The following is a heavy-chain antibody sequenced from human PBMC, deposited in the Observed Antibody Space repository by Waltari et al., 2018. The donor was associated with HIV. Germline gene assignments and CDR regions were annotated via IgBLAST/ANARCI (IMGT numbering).Heavy chain of an antibody. V-gene: IGHV4-59*01. D-gene: IGHD1-26*01. CDR2: IYYSGST. J-gene: IGHJ4*02. CDR1: GGHISRYY. CDR3: ARSGSYRGYFDY. Sequence: QVQLQESGPGLVKPSETLSLTCTVSGGHISRYYWSWIRQPPGKGLEWIGYIYYSGSTNYNPSLKSRVTISVDTSKNQFSLKLSSVTAADTAVYYCARSGSYRGYFDYWGQGTLVTVSS.